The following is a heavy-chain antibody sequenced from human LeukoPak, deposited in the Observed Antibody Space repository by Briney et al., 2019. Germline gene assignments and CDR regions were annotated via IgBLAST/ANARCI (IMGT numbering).Heavy chain of an antibody. V-gene: IGHV3-11*06. Sequence: PGGSLRLSCAASGFTFSDYYMSWIRQAPGKGLEWVSYISSSSSYTNYADSVKGRFTISRDNAKNSLYLQMNNLRADDTAVYYCARDRSGSYPYYFDYWGQGTLVTVSS. J-gene: IGHJ4*02. D-gene: IGHD1-26*01. CDR3: ARDRSGSYPYYFDY. CDR1: GFTFSDYY. CDR2: ISSSSSYT.